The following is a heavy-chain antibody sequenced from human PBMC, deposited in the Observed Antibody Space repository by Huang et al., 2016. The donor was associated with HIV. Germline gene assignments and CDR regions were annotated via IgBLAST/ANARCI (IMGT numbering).Heavy chain of an antibody. CDR1: GFPFRAYA. J-gene: IGHJ4*02. Sequence: EVNMVESGGGSVQPGRSLRLSCLTSGFPFRAYAITWFRQAPGQGLEWVGLISRNCYGGTVPDAASVKGMCIISRDDSRNIAYLEMNSPKTDDTGTYYCSTDGEPYYFEYWGRGTRVTVAS. CDR3: STDGEPYYFEY. V-gene: IGHV3-49*03. CDR2: ISRNCYGGTV.